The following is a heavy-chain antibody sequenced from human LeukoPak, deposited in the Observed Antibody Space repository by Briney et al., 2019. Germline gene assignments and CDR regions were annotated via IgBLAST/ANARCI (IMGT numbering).Heavy chain of an antibody. CDR1: GYTFTGYY. D-gene: IGHD3-10*01. CDR3: ARDLGSGSYLGGFDY. Sequence: ASMKVSCKASGYTFTGYYVHWVRQVPGQGLEWMGWINPNSGGTNYAQKFQGRVTMTRDTSISTAYMELSRLRSDDTAVYYCARDLGSGSYLGGFDYWGQGTLVTVSS. J-gene: IGHJ4*02. CDR2: INPNSGGT. V-gene: IGHV1-2*02.